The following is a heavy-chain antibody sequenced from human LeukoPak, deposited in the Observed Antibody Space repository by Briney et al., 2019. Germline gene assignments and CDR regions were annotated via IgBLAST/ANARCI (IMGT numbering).Heavy chain of an antibody. CDR2: ISWNSGSI. Sequence: PGRSLRLSCAASGFTFDDYAMHWVRQAPGEGLEWVSCISWNSGSIGYAHSLQGCFTISRDNAQNSLYLELSSLRAEDMALYYCAKEGSRVGYTDGPYDAFDIWGEGTMVTDSS. CDR1: GFTFDDYA. CDR3: AKEGSRVGYTDGPYDAFDI. V-gene: IGHV3-9*03. J-gene: IGHJ3*02. D-gene: IGHD5-24*01.